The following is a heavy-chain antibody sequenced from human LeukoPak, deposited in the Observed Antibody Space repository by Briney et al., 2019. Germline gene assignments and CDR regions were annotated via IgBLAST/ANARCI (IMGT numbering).Heavy chain of an antibody. CDR2: IYWNDDK. J-gene: IGHJ5*02. CDR3: AHRRGIAVAGIYWFDP. Sequence: SGPTLVKPTQTLTLTCTFSGFSLSTSGVGVGWIRQPPGKALEWLALIYWNDDKRYSPSLKSRLTITKDTSKNQVVLTMTNMDPVDTATYYCAHRRGIAVAGIYWFDPGAREPWSPSPQ. V-gene: IGHV2-5*01. D-gene: IGHD6-19*01. CDR1: GFSLSTSGVG.